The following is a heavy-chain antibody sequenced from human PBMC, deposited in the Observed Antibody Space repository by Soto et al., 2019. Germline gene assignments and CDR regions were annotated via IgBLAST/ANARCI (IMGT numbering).Heavy chain of an antibody. V-gene: IGHV1-18*01. CDR1: GYTFTSYG. J-gene: IGHJ4*02. Sequence: ASVKVSCKASGYTFTSYGISWVRQAPGQGLEWMGWISAYNGNTNYAQKLQGRVTMTTDTSTSTAYMELRSLRSDDTAVYYCARDQGTGGHYDSSGYYHNFDYWGQGTLVTVSS. D-gene: IGHD3-22*01. CDR2: ISAYNGNT. CDR3: ARDQGTGGHYDSSGYYHNFDY.